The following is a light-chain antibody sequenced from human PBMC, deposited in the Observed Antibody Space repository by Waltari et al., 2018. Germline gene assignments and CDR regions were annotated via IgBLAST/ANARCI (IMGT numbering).Light chain of an antibody. J-gene: IGKJ1*01. CDR3: QQTYIAPPRT. V-gene: IGKV1-39*01. CDR1: QSIDNY. CDR2: AAS. Sequence: DIQMTQSPSSLSASVGDRVTITCRASQSIDNYLNWYQQKPGKAPNLLIYAASTLQSGVPSRFSGSGSGTDFTLTISSLQREDFATYYCQQTYIAPPRTFGQGP.